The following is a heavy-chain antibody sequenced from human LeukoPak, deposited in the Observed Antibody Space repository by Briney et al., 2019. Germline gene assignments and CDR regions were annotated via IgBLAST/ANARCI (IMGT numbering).Heavy chain of an antibody. D-gene: IGHD2-21*02. CDR1: GFTFSSFW. CDR3: ASSGDYDLDY. J-gene: IGHJ4*02. CDR2: ISSSGSTI. V-gene: IGHV3-48*04. Sequence: GGSLRLSCAASGFTFSSFWMSWVRQAPGKGLEWVSYISSSGSTIYYADSVKGRFTISRDNAKNSLYLQMNSLRAEDTAVYYCASSGDYDLDYWGQGTLVTVSS.